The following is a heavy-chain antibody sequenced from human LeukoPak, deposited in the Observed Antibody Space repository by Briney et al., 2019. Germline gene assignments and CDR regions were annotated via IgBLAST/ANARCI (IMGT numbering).Heavy chain of an antibody. V-gene: IGHV3-15*01. Sequence: KTGGSLRLSCAASGFTFSNAWMSWVRQAPGKGLEWVGRIKSKTDGGTTDYAAPVKGRFTISRDDSKNTLYLQINSLKTEDTAVYYCTTRRPIIVGAPFDYWGQGTLVTVSS. CDR3: TTRRPIIVGAPFDY. CDR1: GFTFSNAW. CDR2: IKSKTDGGTT. J-gene: IGHJ4*02. D-gene: IGHD1-26*01.